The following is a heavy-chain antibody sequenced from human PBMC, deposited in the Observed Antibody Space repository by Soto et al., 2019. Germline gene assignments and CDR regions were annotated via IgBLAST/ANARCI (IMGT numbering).Heavy chain of an antibody. CDR2: IYYSGST. CDR1: GGSISSYY. Sequence: PSETLSLTCTVSGGSISSYYWSWIRQPPGKGLEWIGYIYYSGSTNYNPSLKSRVTISVDTSKNQFSLKLRSVTAGDTAVYYCESVSIDLSYYYYYMDVRGKRTTVTVSS. D-gene: IGHD2-8*01. J-gene: IGHJ6*03. CDR3: ESVSIDLSYYYYYMDV. V-gene: IGHV4-59*01.